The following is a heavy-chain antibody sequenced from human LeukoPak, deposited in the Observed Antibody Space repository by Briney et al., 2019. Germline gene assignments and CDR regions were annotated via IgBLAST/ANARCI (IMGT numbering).Heavy chain of an antibody. CDR3: ARGDTAMVMAANFDY. D-gene: IGHD5-18*01. CDR1: GYTFTGYY. CDR2: INPNSGGT. J-gene: IGHJ4*02. Sequence: ASVKVSCKASGYTFTGYYMHWVRQAPGQGLEWMGWINPNSGGTNYAQKFQGRVTMTRDTSISTAYMELSRLRSDDTAVYYCARGDTAMVMAANFDYWGQGTLVTVSS. V-gene: IGHV1-2*02.